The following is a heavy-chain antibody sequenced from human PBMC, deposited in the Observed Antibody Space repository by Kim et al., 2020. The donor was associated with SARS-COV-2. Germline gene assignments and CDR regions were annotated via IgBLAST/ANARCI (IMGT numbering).Heavy chain of an antibody. D-gene: IGHD3-10*01. Sequence: GGSLRLSCAASGFSFSNVRMSWVRQAPGEGLEWVGTIETKADGETTDYAAPVKGRFSISRDDSKNMLFLQMNSLKTEDTAVYYCATGHWFPYDYWGQGGLVSVSS. J-gene: IGHJ4*02. V-gene: IGHV3-15*04. CDR3: ATGHWFPYDY. CDR2: IETKADGETT. CDR1: GFSFSNVR.